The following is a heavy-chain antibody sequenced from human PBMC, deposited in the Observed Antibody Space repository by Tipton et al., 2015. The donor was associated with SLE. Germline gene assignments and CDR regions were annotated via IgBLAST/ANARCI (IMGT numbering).Heavy chain of an antibody. D-gene: IGHD3-10*01. CDR1: GGSITNYY. V-gene: IGHV4-4*07. CDR3: ARGHYFGSGYPGYFDY. Sequence: TLSLTCTVSGGSITNYYWNWVRQSAERGLEWIGRVYSTGSTNFNPSLKSRLFMSVDTSKNQFSLKLTSVTAADTAVYYCARGHYFGSGYPGYFDYWGQGTLVTVSS. J-gene: IGHJ4*02. CDR2: VYSTGST.